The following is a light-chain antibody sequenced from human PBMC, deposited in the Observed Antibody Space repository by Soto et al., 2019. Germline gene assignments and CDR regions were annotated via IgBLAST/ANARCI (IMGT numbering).Light chain of an antibody. CDR3: QSYDSSLSGSV. CDR2: GNS. V-gene: IGLV1-40*01. J-gene: IGLJ2*01. Sequence: QSVLTQPPSVSGAPGQRVTISCTGSSSNIGAGYDVHWYQQFPGTAPKLLMYGNSNRPSGVPDRFSGSKSGTSASLAITGLQAEDEADYYCQSYDSSLSGSVFGGGTKLTVL. CDR1: SSNIGAGYD.